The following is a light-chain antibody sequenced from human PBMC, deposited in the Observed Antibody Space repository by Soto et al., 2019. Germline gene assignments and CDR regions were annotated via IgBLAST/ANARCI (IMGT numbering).Light chain of an antibody. V-gene: IGKV1-5*03. CDR2: KAS. J-gene: IGKJ2*01. Sequence: DIQMTQFPSTLSASIADRVTMTCRASQTVSSWLAWYQQKPGKAPKLLIYKASNLESGVPSRFSGSGSGKEFTLTISSLQPDDFATYYCQQYNPYSPYTFGQGTRLEI. CDR3: QQYNPYSPYT. CDR1: QTVSSW.